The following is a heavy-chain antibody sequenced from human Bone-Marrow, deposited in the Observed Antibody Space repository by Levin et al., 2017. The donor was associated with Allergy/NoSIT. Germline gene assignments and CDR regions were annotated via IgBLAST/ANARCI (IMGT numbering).Heavy chain of an antibody. D-gene: IGHD1/OR15-1a*01. V-gene: IGHV3-66*01. CDR1: EFIVSSNY. CDR2: IYSGGSA. Sequence: GGSLRLSCAASEFIVSSNYMSWVRQAPGKGLDWVSVIYSGGSAYYAESVKGRFTISRDNSKNTLYLQMNSLRAEDTAVYYCVARSNSMDVWGQGTTVTVSS. CDR3: VARSNSMDV. J-gene: IGHJ6*02.